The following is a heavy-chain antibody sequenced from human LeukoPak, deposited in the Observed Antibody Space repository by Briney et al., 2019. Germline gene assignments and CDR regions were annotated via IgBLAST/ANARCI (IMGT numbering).Heavy chain of an antibody. J-gene: IGHJ6*02. D-gene: IGHD3-16*01. CDR3: ARHQLGYYYGMDV. Sequence: PSETLSLTCTVSSGSISSYYWSWIRQPPGKGLEWIGYIFYSGSTNYNPSLKSRVTISVDTSKNQFSLKLSSVTAADTAVYYCARHQLGYYYGMDVWGQGTTVTASS. V-gene: IGHV4-59*08. CDR2: IFYSGST. CDR1: SGSISSYY.